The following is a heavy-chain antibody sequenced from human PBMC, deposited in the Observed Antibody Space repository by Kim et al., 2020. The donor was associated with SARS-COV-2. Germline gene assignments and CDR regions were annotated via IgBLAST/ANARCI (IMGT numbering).Heavy chain of an antibody. CDR2: ISGSGGST. Sequence: GGSLRLSCAASGFTFSSYAMSWVRQAPGKGLEWVSAISGSGGSTYYADSVKGRFTISRDNSKNTLYLQMNSLRAEDTAVYYCAKDCGYCSSTSCYIYWYFDLWGRGTLVTVSS. CDR1: GFTFSSYA. V-gene: IGHV3-23*01. J-gene: IGHJ2*01. CDR3: AKDCGYCSSTSCYIYWYFDL. D-gene: IGHD2-2*02.